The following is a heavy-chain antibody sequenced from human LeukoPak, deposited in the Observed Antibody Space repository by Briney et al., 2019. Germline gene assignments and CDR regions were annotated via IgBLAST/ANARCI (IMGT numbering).Heavy chain of an antibody. V-gene: IGHV4-31*03. J-gene: IGHJ6*02. CDR1: GGSISSGGYY. D-gene: IGHD6-13*01. Sequence: SETLSLTCTVSGGSISSGGYYWSWIRQHPGKGLEWIGYIYYSGSTYYNPSLKSRVTISVDTSKNQFSLKLSSVTAADTAVYYCARDHLAAAGPLYYYYGMDVWGQGTTVTVSS. CDR2: IYYSGST. CDR3: ARDHLAAAGPLYYYYGMDV.